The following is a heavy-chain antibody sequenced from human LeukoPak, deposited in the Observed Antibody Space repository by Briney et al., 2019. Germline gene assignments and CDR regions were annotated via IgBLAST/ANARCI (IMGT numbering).Heavy chain of an antibody. Sequence: GGSLRLSCAASGFTFSSYEMNWVRQAPGKGLEWVSYISSSGSTIYYADSVKGRFTISRDNAKNSLYLQMNSLRAEDTAVYYCARGELRPLYYYMDVWGKGTTVTISS. V-gene: IGHV3-48*03. D-gene: IGHD1-26*01. CDR2: ISSSGSTI. CDR1: GFTFSSYE. J-gene: IGHJ6*03. CDR3: ARGELRPLYYYMDV.